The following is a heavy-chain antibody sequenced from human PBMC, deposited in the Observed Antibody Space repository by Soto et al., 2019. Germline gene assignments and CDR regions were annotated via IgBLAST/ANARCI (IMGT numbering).Heavy chain of an antibody. D-gene: IGHD3-9*01. CDR3: VRDTSSGWHLKDH. Sequence: ESGGGLAQPGRSLRLSYVASGFTFDDHGMHWVRQIPGRGLEWVSGISWNSGSIGYAESVKGRFTIFRDNAKNSLYLEMNSLRQEVTALYYYVRDTSSGWHLKDHWGQGVQVSVSS. CDR1: GFTFDDHG. V-gene: IGHV3-9*01. J-gene: IGHJ4*02. CDR2: ISWNSGSI.